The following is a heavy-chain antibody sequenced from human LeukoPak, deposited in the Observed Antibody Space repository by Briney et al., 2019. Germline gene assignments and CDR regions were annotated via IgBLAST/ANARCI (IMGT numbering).Heavy chain of an antibody. CDR2: ITGSGDTI. D-gene: IGHD3-10*01. CDR3: AKDIGGSAQNPDY. Sequence: PGGSLRLSCSASGFTFSSYEMNWVRQAPGKGLEWISYITGSGDTIYYADSVKGRFTISRDNAKNSLYLQMNSLRAEDTALYYCAKDIGGSAQNPDYWGQGTLVTVSS. J-gene: IGHJ4*02. CDR1: GFTFSSYE. V-gene: IGHV3-48*03.